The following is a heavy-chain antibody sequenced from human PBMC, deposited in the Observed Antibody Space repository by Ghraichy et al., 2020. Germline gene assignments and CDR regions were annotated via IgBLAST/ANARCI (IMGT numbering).Heavy chain of an antibody. CDR1: GGSFSGYY. V-gene: IGHV4-34*01. D-gene: IGHD3-22*01. CDR2: INHSGST. Sequence: SETLSLTCAVYGGSFSGYYWSWIRQPPGKGLEWIGEINHSGSTNYNPSLKSRVTISVDTSKNQFSLKLSSVTAADTAVYYCASFLPTSRSGDYYDSFDVPKYAFDIWGQGTMVTVSS. J-gene: IGHJ3*02. CDR3: ASFLPTSRSGDYYDSFDVPKYAFDI.